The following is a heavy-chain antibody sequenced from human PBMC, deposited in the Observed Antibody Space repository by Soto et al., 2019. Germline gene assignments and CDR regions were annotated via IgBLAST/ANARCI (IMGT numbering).Heavy chain of an antibody. Sequence: RRLSCAASGFTFSDYYMSWIRQAPGKGLEWVSYISSSGSTIYYADSVKGRFTISRDNAKNSLYLQMNSLRAEDTAVYYCARDLPAATALGYYYYGMDVWGQGTTVTVSS. CDR3: ARDLPAATALGYYYYGMDV. CDR2: ISSSGSTI. D-gene: IGHD2-2*01. V-gene: IGHV3-11*01. CDR1: GFTFSDYY. J-gene: IGHJ6*02.